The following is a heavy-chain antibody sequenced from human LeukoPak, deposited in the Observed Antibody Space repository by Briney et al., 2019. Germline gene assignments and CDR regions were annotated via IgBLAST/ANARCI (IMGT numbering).Heavy chain of an antibody. V-gene: IGHV3-23*01. D-gene: IGHD5-12*01. CDR2: ISGSGGSK. CDR1: GFTFSSYA. Sequence: GGSLRLSCAASGFTFSSYAMSWVRQAPGKGLEWVSAISGSGGSKYYADSVKGRFTISRDNSKNTLYLQMTSLRAEDTAVYYCAKLLSGYDGVDYWGQGTLVTVSS. CDR3: AKLLSGYDGVDY. J-gene: IGHJ4*02.